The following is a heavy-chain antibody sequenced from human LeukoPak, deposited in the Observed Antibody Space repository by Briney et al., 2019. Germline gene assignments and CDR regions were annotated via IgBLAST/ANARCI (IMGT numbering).Heavy chain of an antibody. Sequence: SETLSLTCTVSGGSISSYYWSWIRQPPGKGLEWIGYIYYSGSTNYNPSLKSRVTISVDTSKNQFSLKLSSVTAADTAVYYCARVRASSEAGDYRGQGTLVTVSS. J-gene: IGHJ4*02. CDR3: ARVRASSEAGDY. CDR1: GGSISSYY. CDR2: IYYSGST. D-gene: IGHD6-25*01. V-gene: IGHV4-59*12.